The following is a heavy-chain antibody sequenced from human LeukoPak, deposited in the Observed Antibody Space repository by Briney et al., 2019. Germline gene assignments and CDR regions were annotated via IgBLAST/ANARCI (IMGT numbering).Heavy chain of an antibody. CDR3: ARDRGSTSFDY. D-gene: IGHD1-26*01. CDR1: GATFNTFW. V-gene: IGHV3-7*01. CDR2: INQDGSDK. Sequence: GGSLRLSCVVSGATFNTFWMTWARQAPGKGLEWVADINQDGSDKKYVDSVRGRFTISRDNAKNSLFLQMSSLRVEETAVYYCARDRGSTSFDYWGQGTLVTVSS. J-gene: IGHJ4*02.